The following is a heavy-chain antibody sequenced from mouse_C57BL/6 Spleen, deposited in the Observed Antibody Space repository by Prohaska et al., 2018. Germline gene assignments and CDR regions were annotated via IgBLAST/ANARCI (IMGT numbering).Heavy chain of an antibody. D-gene: IGHD3-3*01. CDR2: IRSKSNNYGT. CDR3: VRHRDYYAMDY. Sequence: EVQLVESGGGLVQPKGSLKLSCAASGFSFNTYAMNWFRQCPGKGVEWVDRIRSKSNNYGTYYADSVKDRCTISRDDSESMLYLQMNNLRTEDAAMDYCVRHRDYYAMDYWGKGTSVTVSS. V-gene: IGHV10-1*01. J-gene: IGHJ4*01. CDR1: GFSFNTYA.